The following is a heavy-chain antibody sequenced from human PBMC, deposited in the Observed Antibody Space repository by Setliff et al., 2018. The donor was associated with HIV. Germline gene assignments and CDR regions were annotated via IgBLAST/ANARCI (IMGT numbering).Heavy chain of an antibody. CDR1: GGPLSGYF. CDR2: INHSGTT. D-gene: IGHD6-13*01. J-gene: IGHJ6*03. Sequence: SETLSLTCTVSGGPLSGYFWTWIRQTPDKGLEWIGDINHSGTTNYNLSLKGRTTLSLDTSKNQLSLKLTSVVAADTGLYFCARGRDASTWYLSHFYSYYYLDVWGNGTTVTVSS. V-gene: IGHV4-34*01. CDR3: ARGRDASTWYLSHFYSYYYLDV.